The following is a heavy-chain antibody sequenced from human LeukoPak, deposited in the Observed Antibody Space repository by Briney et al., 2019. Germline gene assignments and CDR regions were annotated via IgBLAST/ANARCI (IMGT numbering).Heavy chain of an antibody. CDR3: AREHSPDFWSGYYKQYYFDY. CDR2: ISYDGSNK. J-gene: IGHJ4*02. D-gene: IGHD3-3*01. V-gene: IGHV3-30*03. Sequence: GGSLRLSCAASGFTFSSYGMHWVRQAPGKGLEWVAVISYDGSNKYYADSVKGRFTISRDNSKNTLYLQMNSLRAEDTAVYYCAREHSPDFWSGYYKQYYFDYWGQGTLVTVSS. CDR1: GFTFSSYG.